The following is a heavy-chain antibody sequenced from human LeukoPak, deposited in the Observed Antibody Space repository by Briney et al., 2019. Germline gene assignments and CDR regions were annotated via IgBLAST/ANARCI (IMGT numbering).Heavy chain of an antibody. V-gene: IGHV4-34*01. Sequence: SETLSLTCAVYGGSFSGYYWSWIRQPPGKGLEWIGEINHSGSTNYNPSLKSRVTISVDTSKNQFSLKLSSVTAADTAVYYCASGKYYYDSSGYSFDYWGQGTLVTVSS. J-gene: IGHJ4*02. D-gene: IGHD3-22*01. CDR2: INHSGST. CDR3: ASGKYYYDSSGYSFDY. CDR1: GGSFSGYY.